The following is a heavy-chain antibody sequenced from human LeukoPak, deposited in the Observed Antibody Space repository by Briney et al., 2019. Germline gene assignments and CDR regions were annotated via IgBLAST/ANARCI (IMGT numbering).Heavy chain of an antibody. CDR2: MNPNSGTT. J-gene: IGHJ4*02. CDR3: AKTYGDYSTPFDY. D-gene: IGHD4-17*01. CDR1: GYTFTSHD. Sequence: ASVKVSCKASGYTFTSHDINWVRQATGQGLEWMGWMNPNSGTTGFAQRFQGRVTMTRNTSISTAYMELSSLRSEDTAVYFCAKTYGDYSTPFDYWGQGTLLTVSS. V-gene: IGHV1-8*01.